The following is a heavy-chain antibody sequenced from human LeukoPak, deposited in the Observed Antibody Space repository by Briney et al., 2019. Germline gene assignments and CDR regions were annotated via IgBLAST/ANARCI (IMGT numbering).Heavy chain of an antibody. D-gene: IGHD3-10*01. V-gene: IGHV1-18*01. CDR2: ISAYNGNT. CDR3: AREYYGSAMVYYYYYGMDV. Sequence: GASVKVSCKASGYTFTSYGISWVRQAPGQGLEWMGWISAYNGNTNYAQKLQGRVTMTTDTSTSTAYMELRSLRSDDTAVYYCAREYYGSAMVYYYYYGMDVWGQGTTVTVSS. J-gene: IGHJ6*02. CDR1: GYTFTSYG.